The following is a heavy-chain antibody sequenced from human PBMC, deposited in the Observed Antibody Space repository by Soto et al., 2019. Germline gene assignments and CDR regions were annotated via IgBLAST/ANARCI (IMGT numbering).Heavy chain of an antibody. CDR3: ASSERITIFGVVIDPYGMDV. Sequence: PRPSVKVSCKTSGGTFSSYAISWVRQAPGQGLEWMGGIIPIFGTANYAQKFQGRVTITADKSTSTAYMELSSLRSEDTAVYYCASSERITIFGVVIDPYGMDVWGQGTTVTVSS. J-gene: IGHJ6*02. CDR2: IIPIFGTA. CDR1: GGTFSSYA. D-gene: IGHD3-3*01. V-gene: IGHV1-69*06.